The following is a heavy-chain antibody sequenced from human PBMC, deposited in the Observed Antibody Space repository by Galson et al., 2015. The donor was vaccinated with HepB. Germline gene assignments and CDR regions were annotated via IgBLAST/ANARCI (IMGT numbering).Heavy chain of an antibody. J-gene: IGHJ4*02. CDR1: GYKFATYW. CDR3: ARHFGDFWRGYYRPNFDY. D-gene: IGHD3-3*01. Sequence: QSGAEVKKSGESLKISCTGSGYKFATYWVGWVRQTPGKGLEWMGIIYPGDSDTRYSPSFQGQVTISADKSIRTAYLQWNSLKASDTAVYYCARHFGDFWRGYYRPNFDYWGQGTLVSVSS. V-gene: IGHV5-51*01. CDR2: IYPGDSDT.